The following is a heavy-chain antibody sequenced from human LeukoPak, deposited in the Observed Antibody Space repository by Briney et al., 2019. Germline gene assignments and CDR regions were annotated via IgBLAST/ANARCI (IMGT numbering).Heavy chain of an antibody. CDR2: IIPIFGTA. V-gene: IGHV1-69*13. CDR3: AGVRRWYGGPYYFDY. J-gene: IGHJ4*02. D-gene: IGHD1-26*01. CDR1: GGTFSSYA. Sequence: SVKVSCKTSGGTFSSYAISWVRQAPGQGLEWMGGIIPIFGTANYAQKFQGRVTITADESTSTAYMELSSLRSEDTAVYYCAGVRRWYGGPYYFDYWGQGTLVTVSS.